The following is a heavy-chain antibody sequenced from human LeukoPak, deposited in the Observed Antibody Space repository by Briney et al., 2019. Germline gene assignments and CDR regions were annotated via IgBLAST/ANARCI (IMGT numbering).Heavy chain of an antibody. D-gene: IGHD5-12*01. J-gene: IGHJ4*02. CDR3: ARYDYGRSGFDY. Sequence: GSLRLSWAASGFTVSTNYITWVRQAPGKGLEWVSVIYSGGTTYYADSVKGRFSISRDNSKNTLYLQMNSLRAEDTVVYCARYDYGRSGFDYWGQGTLVTVSS. CDR2: IYSGGTT. CDR1: GFTVSTNY. V-gene: IGHV3-66*01.